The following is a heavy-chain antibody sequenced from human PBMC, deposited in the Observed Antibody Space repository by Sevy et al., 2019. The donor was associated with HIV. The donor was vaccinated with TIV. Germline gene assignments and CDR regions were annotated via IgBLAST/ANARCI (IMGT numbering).Heavy chain of an antibody. CDR3: AKRGGHDTSGYVSYYYYGMDV. V-gene: IGHV3-30*18. D-gene: IGHD3-22*01. Sequence: GGSLRLSCAASGFSFRNFGMHWVRQAPGKGLEWLALISFDGDTKYYGDSVKGRFTISRDNSKNTLYLQMNSLRVEDTAVYYCAKRGGHDTSGYVSYYYYGMDVWGPGTTVTVSS. CDR2: ISFDGDTK. J-gene: IGHJ6*02. CDR1: GFSFRNFG.